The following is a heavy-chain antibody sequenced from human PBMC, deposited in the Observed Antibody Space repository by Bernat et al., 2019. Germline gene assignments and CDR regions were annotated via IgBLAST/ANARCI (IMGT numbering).Heavy chain of an antibody. V-gene: IGHV1-3*01. J-gene: IGHJ4*02. CDR1: GYTFTSYA. D-gene: IGHD4-11*01. CDR2: INAGNGNT. CDR3: ARCSMAYDSNWPNDPIDY. Sequence: QVQLVQSGAEVKKPGASVKVSCKASGYTFTSYAIHWVRQAPGQRLEWMGWINAGNGNTRYSRNFQGRVTITRDTSASTAYMELGSLRSEDTAVYYCARCSMAYDSNWPNDPIDYWGQGTLVTVSS.